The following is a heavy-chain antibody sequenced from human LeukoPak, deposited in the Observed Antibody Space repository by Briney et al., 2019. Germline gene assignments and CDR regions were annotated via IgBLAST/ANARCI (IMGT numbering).Heavy chain of an antibody. V-gene: IGHV4-39*01. CDR3: ARITYYYVSGGYYPRGNWFDP. J-gene: IGHJ5*02. CDR2: IYYSVST. D-gene: IGHD3-22*01. Sequence: SETLSLPCTVPGGSISSSSYYWGRIRQPPGKGLERNGSIYYSVSTYYNPSLQSRVPISVGTSKNQFSLELSSVTAAEAAVYYCARITYYYVSGGYYPRGNWFDPGGQGTLVTVS. CDR1: GGSISSSSYY.